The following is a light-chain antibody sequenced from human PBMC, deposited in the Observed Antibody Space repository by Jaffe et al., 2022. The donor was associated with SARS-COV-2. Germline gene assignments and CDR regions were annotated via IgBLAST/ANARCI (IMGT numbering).Light chain of an antibody. CDR1: NIGSKS. J-gene: IGLJ2*01. Sequence: SYELTQPLSVSVALGQTARITCGGNNIGSKSVHWYQQRPGQAPVLVIYRDNNRPSGIPERFSGSSSGNTATLTISRAQAGDEADYYCHVWDTITGDVVFGGGTKLTVL. CDR2: RDN. V-gene: IGLV3-9*01. CDR3: HVWDTITGDVV.